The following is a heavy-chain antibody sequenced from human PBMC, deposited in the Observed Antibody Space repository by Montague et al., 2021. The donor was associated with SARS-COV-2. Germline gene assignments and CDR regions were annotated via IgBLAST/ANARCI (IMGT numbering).Heavy chain of an antibody. CDR2: IYWDDDK. Sequence: PALVKPTQTLTLTCTFSGFSLSTSGVGVGWIRQPPGKALGWLALIYWDDDKRYSPSLKSRLTITKDTSKNQVVLTMTNMDPVDTATYYCAHRCSIAAAGGSGPYCDYWGQGTLVTVSS. CDR3: AHRCSIAAAGGSGPYCDY. D-gene: IGHD6-13*01. V-gene: IGHV2-5*02. CDR1: GFSLSTSGVG. J-gene: IGHJ4*02.